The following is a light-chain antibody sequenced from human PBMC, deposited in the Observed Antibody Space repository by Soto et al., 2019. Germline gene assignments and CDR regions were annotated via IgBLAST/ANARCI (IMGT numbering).Light chain of an antibody. V-gene: IGLV1-44*01. Sequence: QSVLTQPPSASGTPGQRITISCSGSSSNIGSHTVNWHQQVPGTAPKLLIYYNNQRPSGVPDRFSGSRSGTSASLAIVGLRSEDEAVYYCAAWDASLSACVFGNGTKLTVL. J-gene: IGLJ1*01. CDR2: YNN. CDR3: AAWDASLSACV. CDR1: SSNIGSHT.